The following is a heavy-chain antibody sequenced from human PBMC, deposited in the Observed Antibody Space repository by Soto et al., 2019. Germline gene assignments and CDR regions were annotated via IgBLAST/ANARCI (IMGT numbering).Heavy chain of an antibody. CDR1: GYSFTKYG. CDR2: INPGNGDT. CDR3: ARTDCSSTSCYNYYYYGMDV. J-gene: IGHJ6*02. V-gene: IGHV1-3*01. Sequence: GASVKGSFKTCGYSFTKYGLHWLRQAPGQRLEWMGWINPGNGDTKYSQKFQGRVTITRDTSATTAYMELSSLRSEDSAVFYCARTDCSSTSCYNYYYYGMDVWGQGTTVTVSS. D-gene: IGHD2-2*01.